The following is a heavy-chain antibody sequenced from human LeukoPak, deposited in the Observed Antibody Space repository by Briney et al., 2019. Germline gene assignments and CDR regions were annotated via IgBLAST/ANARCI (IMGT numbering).Heavy chain of an antibody. CDR2: INTNTGNP. CDR1: GYTFSTYT. V-gene: IGHV7-4-1*02. D-gene: IGHD3-22*01. J-gene: IGHJ4*02. CDR3: AKGNYYSSGYQTR. Sequence: ASVEVSCKASGYTFSTYTMHWVRQAPGQGLEWMGWINTNTGNPTYAQGFTGRFVFSLDTSVSTAYLQISSLKAEDTAVYYCAKGNYYSSGYQTRWGQGTMVTVSS.